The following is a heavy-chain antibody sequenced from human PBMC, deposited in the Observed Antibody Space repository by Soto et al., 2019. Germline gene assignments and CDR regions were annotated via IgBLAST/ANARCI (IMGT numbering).Heavy chain of an antibody. D-gene: IGHD6-13*01. J-gene: IGHJ4*02. Sequence: QVQLVESGGGVVQPGRSLRLSCAASGFTFSTHAMHWVRQAPGKGLGCVAIVSFDGTNKYHADSVKGRFTISRDNSKNTLYLQMSGLTPEDTAVYYCARDQTGITTAGGGRIDHWGQGTLVTVSS. CDR3: ARDQTGITTAGGGRIDH. CDR2: VSFDGTNK. V-gene: IGHV3-30-3*01. CDR1: GFTFSTHA.